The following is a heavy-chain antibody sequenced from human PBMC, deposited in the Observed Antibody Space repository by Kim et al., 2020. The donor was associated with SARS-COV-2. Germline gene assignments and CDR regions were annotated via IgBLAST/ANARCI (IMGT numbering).Heavy chain of an antibody. CDR1: GFTFSSYG. D-gene: IGHD3-22*01. V-gene: IGHV3-30*03. J-gene: IGHJ4*02. CDR2: ISYDGSNK. Sequence: GGSLRLSCAASGFTFSSYGMHWVRQAPGKGLEWVAVISYDGSNKYYADSVKGRFTISRDNSKNTLYLQMNSLRAEDTAVYYCASYSSGYSMGGYYFDYWGQGTLVTVSS. CDR3: ASYSSGYSMGGYYFDY.